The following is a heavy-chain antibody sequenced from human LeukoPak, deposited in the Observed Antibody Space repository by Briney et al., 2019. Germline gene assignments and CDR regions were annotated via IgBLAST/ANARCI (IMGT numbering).Heavy chain of an antibody. CDR2: ISSSSSYI. Sequence: GGSLRLSCAASGFTFSSYSMNWVRQAPGKGLEWVSSISSSSSYIYYADSVKGRFTISRDNAKNSLYLQMNGLRAEDTAVYYCAREGPAANNWFDPWGQGTLVTVSS. CDR3: AREGPAANNWFDP. J-gene: IGHJ5*02. CDR1: GFTFSSYS. D-gene: IGHD2-2*01. V-gene: IGHV3-21*01.